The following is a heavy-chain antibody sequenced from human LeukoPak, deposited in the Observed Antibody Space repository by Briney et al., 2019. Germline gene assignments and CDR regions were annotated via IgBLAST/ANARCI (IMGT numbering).Heavy chain of an antibody. J-gene: IGHJ4*02. CDR1: GFTFSSYT. Sequence: GGSLRLSCAASGFTFSSYTMNWVRQAPGKGPEWVSAISGSGGGSTYYADSVKGRFTISRDNSKNTLYLQMNSLRAEDTAVYYCARGSTRYYFDYWGQGTLVTVSS. CDR2: ISGSGGGST. CDR3: ARGSTRYYFDY. V-gene: IGHV3-23*01. D-gene: IGHD2/OR15-2a*01.